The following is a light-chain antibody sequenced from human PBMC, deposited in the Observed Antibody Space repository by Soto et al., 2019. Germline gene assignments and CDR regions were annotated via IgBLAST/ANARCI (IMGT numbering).Light chain of an antibody. CDR1: SSDVGAYNY. Sequence: QSVLTQPASVSGSPGQSITISCAGTSSDVGAYNYVSWYQQHPGKAPKLMIYDVTNRPSGVSYRFSGSKSGNTASLTISGLQPEDEADYYCSSYTTSGTLVFGTGTKVTVL. V-gene: IGLV2-14*01. J-gene: IGLJ1*01. CDR2: DVT. CDR3: SSYTTSGTLV.